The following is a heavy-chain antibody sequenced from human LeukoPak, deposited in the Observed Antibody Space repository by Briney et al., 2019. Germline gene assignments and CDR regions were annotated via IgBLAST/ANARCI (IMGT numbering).Heavy chain of an antibody. D-gene: IGHD4-17*01. CDR2: ISGSGSSI. CDR3: ARDDDYGDYFDY. V-gene: IGHV3-48*03. J-gene: IGHJ4*02. Sequence: AGGSLRLSCAASGFTFNNYEMNWVGQAPGKGLEWISYISGSGSSIYYADSVKGRFTISRDNAKNSLYLQMNSLRAEDTAVFYCARDDDYGDYFDYWGQGTLVTVSS. CDR1: GFTFNNYE.